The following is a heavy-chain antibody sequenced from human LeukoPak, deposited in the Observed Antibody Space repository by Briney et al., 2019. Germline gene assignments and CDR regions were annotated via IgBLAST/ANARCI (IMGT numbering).Heavy chain of an antibody. V-gene: IGHV3-30*03. D-gene: IGHD3-10*01. J-gene: IGHJ4*02. CDR3: ARIGWFGSGYFDY. Sequence: GGSLRLSCAASGFTFSSYGMHWVRQAPGKGLEWVAVISYDGSNKYYADSVKGRFTISRDNTKNSLYLQMNSLRAEDTAVFYCARIGWFGSGYFDYWGQGSLVTVSS. CDR1: GFTFSSYG. CDR2: ISYDGSNK.